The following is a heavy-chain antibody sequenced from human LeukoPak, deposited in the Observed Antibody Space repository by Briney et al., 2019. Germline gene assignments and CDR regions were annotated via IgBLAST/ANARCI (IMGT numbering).Heavy chain of an antibody. J-gene: IGHJ6*03. V-gene: IGHV3-74*01. CDR3: AKGGRGAAAADYYYYYMDV. CDR2: INIDGSNT. Sequence: PGGSLRLSCAASGFPFSSYWMHWVRQAPGKGLVWVSRINIDGSNTNYADSVKGRFTISRDNSKNTLYLQMNSLRAEDTAVYYCAKGGRGAAAADYYYYYMDVWGKGTTVTVSS. D-gene: IGHD6-13*01. CDR1: GFPFSSYW.